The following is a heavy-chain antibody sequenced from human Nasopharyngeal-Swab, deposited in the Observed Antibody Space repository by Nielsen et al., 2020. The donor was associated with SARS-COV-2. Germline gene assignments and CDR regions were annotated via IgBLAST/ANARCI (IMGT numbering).Heavy chain of an antibody. CDR2: IIPIFGTA. D-gene: IGHD6-13*01. V-gene: IGHV1-69*13. J-gene: IGHJ6*02. Sequence: SVKVSCKASGGTFSSYAIGWVRQAPGQGLEWMGGIIPIFGTANYAQKFQGRVTITADESTSTAYMELSSLRSEDTAVYYCARIPAAPPPYYGMDVWGQGTTVTVSS. CDR3: ARIPAAPPPYYGMDV. CDR1: GGTFSSYA.